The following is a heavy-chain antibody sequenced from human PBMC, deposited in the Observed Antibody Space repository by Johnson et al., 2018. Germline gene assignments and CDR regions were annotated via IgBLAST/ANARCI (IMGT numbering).Heavy chain of an antibody. CDR1: GFTFSSYA. Sequence: QVQLVQSGGGVVQPGRSLRLSCAASGFTFSSYAMHWVRQAPGKGLEWVAVISYDGSNKYYADSVKGRFTISRDNYKNQLYLQMNSLGAEDTAVYYCARDRLVQRWLHHYYYYDMDVLGKGTTVTVSS. V-gene: IGHV3-30-3*01. J-gene: IGHJ6*03. CDR3: ARDRLVQRWLHHYYYYDMDV. D-gene: IGHD5-24*01. CDR2: ISYDGSNK.